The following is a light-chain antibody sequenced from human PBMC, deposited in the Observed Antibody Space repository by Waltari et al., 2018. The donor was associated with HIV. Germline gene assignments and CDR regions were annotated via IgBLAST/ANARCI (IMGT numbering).Light chain of an antibody. CDR1: DSNIRNNS. Sequence: QSVLTQPPSVSATPGQRVDISCSGSDSNIRNNSVYWYQRLPGTPPKLLISRSDHRPSGVPDRFSGSKSGSSASLAVSGLRSEDEAYYYCSTWDNSLGTYIFGGGTKLTVL. CDR2: RSD. J-gene: IGLJ2*01. CDR3: STWDNSLGTYI. V-gene: IGLV1-47*01.